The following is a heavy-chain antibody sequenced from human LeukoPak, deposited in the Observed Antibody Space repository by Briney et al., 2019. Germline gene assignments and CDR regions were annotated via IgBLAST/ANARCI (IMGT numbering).Heavy chain of an antibody. V-gene: IGHV3-30*18. CDR3: AKTPLKYGNFDY. CDR1: GFTFSSYG. CDR2: ISYDGSNK. Sequence: GGSLRLSCEASGFTFSSYGMHWVRQAPGKGLEWVAVISYDGSNKYYADSVKGRFTISRDNSKNTLYLQMNSLRAEDTAVYYCAKTPLKYGNFDYWGQGTLVTVSS. D-gene: IGHD2-2*01. J-gene: IGHJ4*02.